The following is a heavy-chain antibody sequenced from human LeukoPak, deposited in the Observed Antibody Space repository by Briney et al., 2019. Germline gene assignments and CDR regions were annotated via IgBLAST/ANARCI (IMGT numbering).Heavy chain of an antibody. CDR2: ISYDGSNK. D-gene: IGHD2-21*01. J-gene: IGHJ4*02. V-gene: IGHV3-30-3*01. CDR1: GFTFSSYA. CDR3: ATDLGHSIHYFVS. Sequence: GRSLRLSCAASGFTFSSYAMHWVRQAPGKGLEWVAVISYDGSNKYYADSVKGRFTISRDNSKNTLYLQMNSLRAEDTAVYYCATDLGHSIHYFVSWGQGTLVTVSS.